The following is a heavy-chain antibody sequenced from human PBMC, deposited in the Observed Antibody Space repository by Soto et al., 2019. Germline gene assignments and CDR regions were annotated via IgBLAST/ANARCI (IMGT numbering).Heavy chain of an antibody. Sequence: SETLSLTCTVSGGSISSSSYYWGWIRQPPGKGLEWIGSIYYSGSTYYNPSLKSRVTISVDTSKNQFSLKLSSVTAADTAVYYCARDSPGGYYDSSGYYYPDAFDIWGQGTMVTVSS. V-gene: IGHV4-39*02. CDR1: GGSISSSSYY. J-gene: IGHJ3*02. CDR2: IYYSGST. D-gene: IGHD3-22*01. CDR3: ARDSPGGYYDSSGYYYPDAFDI.